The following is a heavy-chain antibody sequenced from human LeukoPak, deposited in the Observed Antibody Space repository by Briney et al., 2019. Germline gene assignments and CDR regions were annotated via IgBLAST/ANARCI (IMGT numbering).Heavy chain of an antibody. D-gene: IGHD6-19*01. Sequence: GGSLRLSCAASGFTFSGSAVHWVRQASGKGLEWVGHIRSKADSHATAYAASVQGRFTISRDDSNNTAYLHMNSLKIEDAAVYLCSRHLYSSAWYEENWGQGTLVTVSS. V-gene: IGHV3-73*01. CDR2: IRSKADSHAT. CDR1: GFTFSGSA. J-gene: IGHJ4*02. CDR3: SRHLYSSAWYEEN.